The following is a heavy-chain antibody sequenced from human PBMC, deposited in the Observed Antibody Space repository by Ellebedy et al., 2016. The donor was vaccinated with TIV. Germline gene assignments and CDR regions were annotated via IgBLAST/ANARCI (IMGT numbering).Heavy chain of an antibody. J-gene: IGHJ3*02. V-gene: IGHV4-38-2*01. CDR3: ATFRNLDGFDI. CDR2: IYHRGST. D-gene: IGHD2/OR15-2a*01. Sequence: SETLSLTCAVSGYSISSGSYWGWIRQPPGKGLEWVGSIYHRGSTYYNPSLKRPVSIPMDTSRNQFSLKLSPVTAADTAVYYCATFRNLDGFDIWGQGKMVTVSS. CDR1: GYSISSGSY.